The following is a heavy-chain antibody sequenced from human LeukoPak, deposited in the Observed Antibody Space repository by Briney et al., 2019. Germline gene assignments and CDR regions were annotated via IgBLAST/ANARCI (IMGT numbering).Heavy chain of an antibody. Sequence: SETLSLTCAVYGGSFSGYYWSWIRQPPGKGLEWIGEINHSGSTNYNPSLKSRVTISVDTSKNQFSLKLSSVTAADTAVYYCAGEALGIVRDAFDIWGQGTMVTVSS. CDR3: AGEALGIVRDAFDI. D-gene: IGHD1-26*01. CDR2: INHSGST. J-gene: IGHJ3*02. CDR1: GGSFSGYY. V-gene: IGHV4-34*01.